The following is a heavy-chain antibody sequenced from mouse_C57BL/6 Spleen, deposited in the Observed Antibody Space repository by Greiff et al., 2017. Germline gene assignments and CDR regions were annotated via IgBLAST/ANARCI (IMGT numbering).Heavy chain of an antibody. CDR2: IDPSDSYT. D-gene: IGHD1-1*01. Sequence: VQLQQPGAELVMPGASVKLSCKASGYTFTSYWMHWVKQRPGQGLEWIGEIDPSDSYTNYNQKFKGKSTLTVDKSSSTAYMQLSSLTSDDSAVYYCADYGSSYEYFDVWGTGTTVTVSS. CDR1: GYTFTSYW. V-gene: IGHV1-69*01. J-gene: IGHJ1*03. CDR3: ADYGSSYEYFDV.